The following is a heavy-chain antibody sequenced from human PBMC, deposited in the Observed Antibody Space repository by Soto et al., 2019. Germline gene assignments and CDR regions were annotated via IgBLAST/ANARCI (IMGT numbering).Heavy chain of an antibody. J-gene: IGHJ3*01. D-gene: IGHD6-19*01. CDR1: GFSFRNYG. CDR2: IWYDGSKR. CDR3: ARGWGSGVHLSCLDV. V-gene: IGHV3-33*01. Sequence: QEQLVESGGGVVQPGRSLRLSCAASGFSFRNYGIHWVRQAPGKGLDWVAVIWYDGSKRYYADSVRGRFTISRDNSGKTMHLKMDSLRAEDTAVYYCARGWGSGVHLSCLDVWGQGTTVVVS.